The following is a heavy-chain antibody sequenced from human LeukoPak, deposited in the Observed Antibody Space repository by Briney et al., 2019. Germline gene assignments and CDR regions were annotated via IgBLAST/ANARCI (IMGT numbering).Heavy chain of an antibody. CDR3: AREFLEKGQYGDYEYFQH. CDR2: IWYDGSNK. Sequence: GGSLRLSCAASGFTFSDYYMSWIRQAPGKGLEWVAVIWYDGSNKYYADSVKGRFTISRDNSKNTLYLQMNSLRAEDTAVYYCAREFLEKGQYGDYEYFQHWGQGTLVTVSS. D-gene: IGHD4-17*01. V-gene: IGHV3-33*08. J-gene: IGHJ1*01. CDR1: GFTFSDYY.